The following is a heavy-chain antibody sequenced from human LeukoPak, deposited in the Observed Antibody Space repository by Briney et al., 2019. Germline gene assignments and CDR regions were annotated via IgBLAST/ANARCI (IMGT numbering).Heavy chain of an antibody. V-gene: IGHV3-30*04. CDR3: AKRSYSSHWYYYYGMDV. J-gene: IGHJ6*02. CDR2: ISYDGSNK. CDR1: GFTFSSYA. Sequence: GGSLRLSCAASGFTFSSYAMHWVRQAPGKGLEWVAVISYDGSNKYYADSVKGRFTISRDNSKNTLYLQMNSLRAEDTAVYYCAKRSYSSHWYYYYGMDVWGQGTTVTVSS. D-gene: IGHD3-22*01.